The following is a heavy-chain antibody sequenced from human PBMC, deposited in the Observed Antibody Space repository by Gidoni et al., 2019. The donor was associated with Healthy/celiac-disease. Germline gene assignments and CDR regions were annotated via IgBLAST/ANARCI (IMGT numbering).Heavy chain of an antibody. CDR1: GYTFTSYG. V-gene: IGHV1-18*01. CDR3: ARDPGRSSSWPHYYYYYGMDV. CDR2: ISAYNGNT. D-gene: IGHD6-13*01. Sequence: QVQLVQSGAEVKKPGASVKVSCKASGYTFTSYGISWVRQAPGQGLEWMGWISAYNGNTNYAQKLQGRVTMTTDTSTSTAYMELRGLRSDDTAVYYCARDPGRSSSWPHYYYYYGMDVWGQGTTVTVSS. J-gene: IGHJ6*02.